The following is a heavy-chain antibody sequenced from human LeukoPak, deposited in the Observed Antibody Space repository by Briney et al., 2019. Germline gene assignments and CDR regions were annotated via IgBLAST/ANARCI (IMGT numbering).Heavy chain of an antibody. V-gene: IGHV3-11*05. CDR3: ARAGYCSSTSCPFYGMDV. Sequence: GGSPRLSCAASGFTFSDYYMSWIRQAPGKGLEWVSYISSSSSYTNYADSVKGRFTISRDNAKNSLYLQMNSLRAEDTAVYYCARAGYCSSTSCPFYGMDVWGQGTTVTVSS. J-gene: IGHJ6*02. D-gene: IGHD2-2*01. CDR1: GFTFSDYY. CDR2: ISSSSSYT.